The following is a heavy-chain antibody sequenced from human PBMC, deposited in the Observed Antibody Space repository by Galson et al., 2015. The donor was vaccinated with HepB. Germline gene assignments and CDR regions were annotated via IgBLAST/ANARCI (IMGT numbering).Heavy chain of an antibody. V-gene: IGHV4-59*01. J-gene: IGHJ3*01. CDR2: VYYTGST. CDR1: GGSMNDYY. D-gene: IGHD6-19*01. Sequence: ETLSLTCTVSGGSMNDYYWTWIRQPPGKGLEWIGHVYYTGSTQYNPSLKSRVTISVETSTKQFHLKLTSLTVADTAVYFCARVVGQWLIHDAFDLWGQGTLVTVSS. CDR3: ARVVGQWLIHDAFDL.